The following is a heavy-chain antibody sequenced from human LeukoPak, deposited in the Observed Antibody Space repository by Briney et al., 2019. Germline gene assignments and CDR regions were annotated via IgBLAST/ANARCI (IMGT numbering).Heavy chain of an antibody. V-gene: IGHV4-39*07. CDR3: ARGRKYYYDSSGSWFDP. CDR1: GGSISSSSYY. D-gene: IGHD3-22*01. J-gene: IGHJ5*02. CDR2: IYYSGST. Sequence: SETLSLTCTVSGGSISSSSYYWGWIRQPPGKGLEWIGSIYYSGSTYYNPSLESRVTISVDTSKNQFSLKLSSVTAADTAVYYCARGRKYYYDSSGSWFDPWGQGTLVTVSS.